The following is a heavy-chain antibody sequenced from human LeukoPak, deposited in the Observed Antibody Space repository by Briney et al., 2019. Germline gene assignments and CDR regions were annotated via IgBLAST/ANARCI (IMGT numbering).Heavy chain of an antibody. CDR3: AKVLGGLWPGIDY. Sequence: PGRSLRLSCAASGFTFSSYAMSWVRQAPGHGLEWVSAISGSGGSTYYADSLTGRFTISRDNAKNTVYLQMNSLRAEDTAVYYCAKVLGGLWPGIDYWGQGTVVTVSS. D-gene: IGHD2-15*01. CDR2: ISGSGGST. CDR1: GFTFSSYA. V-gene: IGHV3-23*01. J-gene: IGHJ4*02.